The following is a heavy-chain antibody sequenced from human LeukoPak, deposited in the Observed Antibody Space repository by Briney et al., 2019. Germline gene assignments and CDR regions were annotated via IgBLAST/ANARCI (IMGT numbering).Heavy chain of an antibody. D-gene: IGHD3-22*01. J-gene: IGHJ4*02. CDR1: GFTFSGSA. Sequence: GGSLRLSCAASGFTFSGSAMHWVRQASGKGLEWVGRIRSKANSYATAYAASVKGRFTISRDDSKNTAYLQMNSLKTEDTAVYYCARDPIGDPAFYFDYWGQGTLVTVSS. V-gene: IGHV3-73*01. CDR3: ARDPIGDPAFYFDY. CDR2: IRSKANSYAT.